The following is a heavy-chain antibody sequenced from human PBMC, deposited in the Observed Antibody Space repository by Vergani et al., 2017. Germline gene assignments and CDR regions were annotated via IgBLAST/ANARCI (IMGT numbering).Heavy chain of an antibody. Sequence: QGQLAQSGAEVKKPGSSVKVSCKASGGTFSSNSISWVRQAPGQGLEWMGGIIPIFGTANYAQKFQGRVTITADESTSTAYMELSSLRSEDTAVYYCARNYGDYDPFFDYWGQGTLVTVSS. J-gene: IGHJ4*02. CDR3: ARNYGDYDPFFDY. V-gene: IGHV1-69*13. CDR1: GGTFSSNS. D-gene: IGHD4-17*01. CDR2: IIPIFGTA.